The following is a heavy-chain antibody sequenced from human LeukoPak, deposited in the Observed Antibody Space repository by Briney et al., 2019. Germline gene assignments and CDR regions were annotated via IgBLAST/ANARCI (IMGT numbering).Heavy chain of an antibody. V-gene: IGHV3-23*01. J-gene: IGHJ4*02. CDR2: ISDGGGNT. D-gene: IGHD1-26*01. CDR1: GFTFSSYA. Sequence: GGSLRLSCAASGFTFSSYAMNWVRQAPGKGLEWVSVISDGGGNTYYADSAKGRFTISRDNSKNTLYLQMNSLRAEDTAVYYCAKDWRESGSYYALYFDYWGQGTLVTVSS. CDR3: AKDWRESGSYYALYFDY.